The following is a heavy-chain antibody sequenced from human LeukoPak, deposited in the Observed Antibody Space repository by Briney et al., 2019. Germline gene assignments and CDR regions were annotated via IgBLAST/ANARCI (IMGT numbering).Heavy chain of an antibody. V-gene: IGHV1-24*01. J-gene: IGHJ3*02. CDR3: ATDRIYCSGGSCYSDAFDI. CDR1: GYTLTELS. CDR2: FDPEDGET. D-gene: IGHD2-15*01. Sequence: ASVKVSCKVSGYTLTELSMHWVRQAPGKGLEWMGGFDPEDGETIYAQKFQGRVTMTEDTSTDTAYMELSSLRSEDTAVYYCATDRIYCSGGSCYSDAFDIWGQGTMVAVSS.